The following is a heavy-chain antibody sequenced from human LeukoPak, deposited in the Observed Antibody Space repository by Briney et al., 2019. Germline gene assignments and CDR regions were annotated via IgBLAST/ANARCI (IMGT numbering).Heavy chain of an antibody. J-gene: IGHJ4*02. Sequence: SETLSLTCTVSGGSINSGDYYWSWIRQHPGKGLEWIGYIYYSGSTYYNPSLKSRVTISADTSKNQFSLKLSSVTAADTAVYFYARARSAPGNFDFWGQGTLVTVSS. V-gene: IGHV4-31*03. CDR1: GGSINSGDYY. CDR3: ARARSAPGNFDF. D-gene: IGHD6-13*01. CDR2: IYYSGST.